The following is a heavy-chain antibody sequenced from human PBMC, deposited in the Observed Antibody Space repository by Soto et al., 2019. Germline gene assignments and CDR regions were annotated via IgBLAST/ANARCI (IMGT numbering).Heavy chain of an antibody. Sequence: QVQLQESGPGLVKPSQTLSLTCTVSGGSISSGGYYWSGIRQHPGKGLEWIGYIYYSGSTYYNPSLKSRVTLSVDTSKNQSSLKLSSVTAADTAVYYCARVCGGDCHYGMDVWGQGTTVTVSS. J-gene: IGHJ6*02. D-gene: IGHD2-21*02. CDR3: ARVCGGDCHYGMDV. CDR2: IYYSGST. CDR1: GGSISSGGYY. V-gene: IGHV4-31*03.